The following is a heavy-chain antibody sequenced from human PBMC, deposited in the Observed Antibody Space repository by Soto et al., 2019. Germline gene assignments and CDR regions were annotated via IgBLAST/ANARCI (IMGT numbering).Heavy chain of an antibody. V-gene: IGHV1-69*01. Sequence: QVQLVQSGAEVKKPGSSVKVSCKASGGTFSSYAISWVRQAPGQGLEWMGGIIPIFGTANYAQKFQGRVTITADESTSTAYMELSSLRSEDTAVDYCARTPDRARVPNDGMDVWGQGTTVTVSS. CDR1: GGTFSSYA. J-gene: IGHJ6*02. D-gene: IGHD1-1*01. CDR3: ARTPDRARVPNDGMDV. CDR2: IIPIFGTA.